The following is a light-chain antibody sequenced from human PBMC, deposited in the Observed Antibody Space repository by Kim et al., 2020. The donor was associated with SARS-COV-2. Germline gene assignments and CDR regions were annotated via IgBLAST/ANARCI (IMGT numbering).Light chain of an antibody. CDR2: GAS. CDR1: QSVLSSSNNRNY. J-gene: IGKJ5*01. V-gene: IGKV4-1*01. CDR3: QQYYTTPIT. Sequence: ATITCKSSQSVLSSSNNRNYLSWQQQKPGQPPRLLIYGASSRKSGVPDRFGGSVSGTDFTLTISSLQAEDVAVYYCQQYYTTPITFGQGTRLEIK.